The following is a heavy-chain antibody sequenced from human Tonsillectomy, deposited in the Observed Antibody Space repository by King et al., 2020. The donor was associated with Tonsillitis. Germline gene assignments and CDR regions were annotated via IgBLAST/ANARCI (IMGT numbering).Heavy chain of an antibody. J-gene: IGHJ6*02. Sequence: VQLVESGGGVVQPGRSLRLSCAASGFTFSSYGMHWGRQAPGKGLEWVAVISYDGSNKYYSESVKGRFTISRDNSKNTLYLQMNSLRAEDTAVYYCAKDLSITIFGVDYYYYYYGMDVWGQGTTVTVSS. CDR3: AKDLSITIFGVDYYYYYYGMDV. D-gene: IGHD3-3*01. CDR1: GFTFSSYG. CDR2: ISYDGSNK. V-gene: IGHV3-30*18.